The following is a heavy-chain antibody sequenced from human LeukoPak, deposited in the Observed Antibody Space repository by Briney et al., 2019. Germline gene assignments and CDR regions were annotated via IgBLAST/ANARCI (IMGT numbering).Heavy chain of an antibody. Sequence: ASVTVSCKASGGTFSSYTISWVRQAPGQGLEWMGRIIPILGIANYAQKFQGRVTITADKSTSTAYMELSSLRSEDTAVYYCASDSSGYYYGYWGQGTLVTVSS. CDR2: IIPILGIA. CDR3: ASDSSGYYYGY. V-gene: IGHV1-69*02. D-gene: IGHD3-22*01. J-gene: IGHJ4*02. CDR1: GGTFSSYT.